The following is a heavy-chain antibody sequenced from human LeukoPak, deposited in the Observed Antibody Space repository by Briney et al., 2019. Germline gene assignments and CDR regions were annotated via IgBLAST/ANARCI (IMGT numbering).Heavy chain of an antibody. CDR2: IYYSGST. CDR3: ARAGFGELSLDY. J-gene: IGHJ4*02. CDR1: GGSISTYY. Sequence: SETLSLTCTVSGGSISTYYWCWIRQPPGKGLECVGYIYYSGSTNYNPSLKSRVTISVDTSKNQFSLKLSSVTAADTAVYYCARAGFGELSLDYWGQGTLVTVSS. V-gene: IGHV4-59*08. D-gene: IGHD3-10*01.